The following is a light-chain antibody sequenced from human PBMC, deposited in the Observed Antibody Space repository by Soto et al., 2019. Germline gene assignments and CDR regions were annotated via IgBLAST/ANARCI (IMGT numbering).Light chain of an antibody. J-gene: IGKJ5*01. Sequence: EIVLTQSPGTLSLSPGEEATLSCRASQSVDSNYLAWYQQKPGQAPRLLIYGASNRATGIPDRFSGSGSGTDFTLTISGLQSEDSAVYFCQQYNNWPFSFGQGTRLEIK. CDR1: QSVDSNY. CDR2: GAS. V-gene: IGKV3D-15*01. CDR3: QQYNNWPFS.